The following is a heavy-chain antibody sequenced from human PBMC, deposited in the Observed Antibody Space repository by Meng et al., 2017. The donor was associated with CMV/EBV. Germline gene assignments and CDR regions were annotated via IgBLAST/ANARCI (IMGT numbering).Heavy chain of an antibody. J-gene: IGHJ6*02. Sequence: GESLKISCAASGFTCSNYGMYWVRQAPGKGLEWVTFIRYDGSNKYYADSVKGRFTISRDNSKNTLFLQMNSLRAEDTAVYYCARPLTNYDFWSGYYTGGGMDVWGQGTTVTVSS. D-gene: IGHD3-3*01. CDR2: IRYDGSNK. CDR3: ARPLTNYDFWSGYYTGGGMDV. V-gene: IGHV3-30*02. CDR1: GFTCSNYG.